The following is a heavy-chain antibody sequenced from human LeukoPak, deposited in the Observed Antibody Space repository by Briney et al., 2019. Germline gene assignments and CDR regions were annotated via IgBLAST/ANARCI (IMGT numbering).Heavy chain of an antibody. CDR3: ARAGLGSGSYYNGYFDY. CDR2: ISSSSTI. J-gene: IGHJ4*02. CDR1: GFTFSSYS. Sequence: GGSLRLSCAASGFTFSSYSMNWVRQAPGKGLEWVSYISSSSTIYYADSVKGRFTISRDNAKNSLYLQMNSLRAEDTAVYYCARAGLGSGSYYNGYFDYWGQGTLVTVSS. V-gene: IGHV3-48*01. D-gene: IGHD3-10*01.